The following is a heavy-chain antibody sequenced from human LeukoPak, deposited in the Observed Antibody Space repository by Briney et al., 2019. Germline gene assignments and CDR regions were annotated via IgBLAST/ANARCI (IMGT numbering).Heavy chain of an antibody. CDR2: IYYSGST. J-gene: IGHJ6*02. CDR1: GGSISGYY. D-gene: IGHD1-14*01. Sequence: SETLSLTCNASGGSISGYYWRWIRQPPGKGLEWIGYIYYSGSTNYNPSLKSRVTISVDTSKNQFSLKLSSVTAADTAVYYYAIHMHITYAMDVWGQGTTVTVSS. V-gene: IGHV4-59*08. CDR3: AIHMHITYAMDV.